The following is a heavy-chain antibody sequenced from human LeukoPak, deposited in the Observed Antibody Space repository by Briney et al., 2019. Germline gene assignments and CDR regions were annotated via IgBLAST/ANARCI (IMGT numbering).Heavy chain of an antibody. V-gene: IGHV4-4*07. CDR2: IYTSGST. Sequence: SETLSLTCTVSGYSISSGYYWSWIRQPAGKGLEWIGRIYTSGSTNYNPSLKSRVTMSVDTSKNQFSLKLSSVTAADTAVYYCARDSYSSSWDSYYFDYWGQGTLVTVSS. D-gene: IGHD6-13*01. CDR1: GYSISSGYY. J-gene: IGHJ4*02. CDR3: ARDSYSSSWDSYYFDY.